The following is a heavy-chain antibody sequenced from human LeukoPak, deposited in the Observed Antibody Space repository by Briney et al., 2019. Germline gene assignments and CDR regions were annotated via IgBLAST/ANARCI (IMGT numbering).Heavy chain of an antibody. CDR3: AGGSGRIWED. D-gene: IGHD2-15*01. V-gene: IGHV3-7*03. CDR2: IKQDGSEK. CDR1: GFTFSSYW. J-gene: IGHJ4*02. Sequence: GGSLRLSCAASGFTFSSYWMTWVRQAPGKGLEWVANIKQDGSEKYYVDSVKGRFTISRDNAKSSLYLQMDSLRAEDTAVYYCAGGSGRIWEDWGQGTLVTVSS.